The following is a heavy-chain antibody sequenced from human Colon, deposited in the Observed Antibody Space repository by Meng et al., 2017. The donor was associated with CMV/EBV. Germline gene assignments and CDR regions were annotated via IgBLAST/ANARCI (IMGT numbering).Heavy chain of an antibody. V-gene: IGHV1-18*01. CDR3: VRGSQSGSYIYLQH. Sequence: QVRLVQSGAEVKKPGASVKVSCKASGYTFTNYGISWVRQAPGQGLEWMGWISAYTGDTYYAQKFQGRVTMTTDTSTSTAYMELRSLRSDDTAVYYCVRGSQSGSYIYLQHWGQGTLVTVSS. CDR2: ISAYTGDT. J-gene: IGHJ1*01. CDR1: GYTFTNYG. D-gene: IGHD1-26*01.